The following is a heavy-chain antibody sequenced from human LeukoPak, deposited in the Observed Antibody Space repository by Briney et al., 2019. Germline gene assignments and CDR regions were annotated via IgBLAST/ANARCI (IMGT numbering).Heavy chain of an antibody. CDR1: GGSFSGYY. CDR3: ARGGSRIVVVVAARKPHYFDY. V-gene: IGHV4-34*01. CDR2: ISHSGST. Sequence: SEALSLTCAVYGGSFSGYYWSWIRQPPGKGLEWIGEISHSGSTNYNPSLKSRVTISVDTSKNQFSLKLSSVTAADTAVYYCARGGSRIVVVVAARKPHYFDYWGQGTLVTVSS. J-gene: IGHJ4*02. D-gene: IGHD2-15*01.